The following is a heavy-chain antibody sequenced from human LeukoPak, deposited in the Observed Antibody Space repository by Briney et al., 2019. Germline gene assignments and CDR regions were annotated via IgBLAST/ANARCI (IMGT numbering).Heavy chain of an antibody. V-gene: IGHV3-53*01. Sequence: GGSLRLSCAASGFTVSSNYMSWVRQAPGKGLEWVSVIYSGGSTYYADSVKGRFTISRDNAKNSLYLQMNSLRAEDTAVYYCATYSSLNAREFQYWGQGTLVTVSS. CDR1: GFTVSSNY. CDR3: ATYSSLNAREFQY. CDR2: IYSGGST. D-gene: IGHD3-22*01. J-gene: IGHJ1*01.